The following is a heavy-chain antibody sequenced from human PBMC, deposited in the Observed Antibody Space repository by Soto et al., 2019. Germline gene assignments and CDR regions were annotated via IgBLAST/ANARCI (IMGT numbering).Heavy chain of an antibody. CDR2: IYHSGST. Sequence: QLQLRESGSGLVKPSQTLSLTCTVSGAPISSGGNSWSWIRRPPGKALEWIGYIYHSGSTYYNPSLQSRVSITASRAKNQISLRLRSVTAADTAVYYCARGGYSGFDFDFDHWGQGTQVTVSS. J-gene: IGHJ4*02. CDR3: ARGGYSGFDFDFDH. D-gene: IGHD5-12*01. V-gene: IGHV4-30-2*01. CDR1: GAPISSGGNS.